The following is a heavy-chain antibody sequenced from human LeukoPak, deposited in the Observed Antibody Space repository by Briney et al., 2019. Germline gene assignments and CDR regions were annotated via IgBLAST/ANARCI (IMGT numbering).Heavy chain of an antibody. CDR2: NHYSGSA. J-gene: IGHJ4*02. Sequence: SETLSLTCTVSGGSISSSSYYWGWIRQPPGKGLEWIGYNHYSGSAYYNPSLKSRVTISIDTSRNQFSLEVNSVTAADTAVYYCARAESEATDYFDCWGQGTLATVSS. CDR3: ARAESEATDYFDC. CDR1: GGSISSSSYY. V-gene: IGHV4-39*07.